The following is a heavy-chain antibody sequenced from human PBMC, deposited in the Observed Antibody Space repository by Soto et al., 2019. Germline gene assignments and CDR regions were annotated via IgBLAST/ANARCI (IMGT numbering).Heavy chain of an antibody. CDR2: ISYDGSNK. J-gene: IGHJ4*02. V-gene: IGHV3-30-3*01. Sequence: GESLKISCAASGFTFSSYAMHWVRQAPGKGLEWVAVISYDGSNKYYADSVKGRFTISRDNSKNTLYLQMNSLRAEDTAVYYCARDAGWYCGGDCYSYYFDYWGQGTLVTVSS. D-gene: IGHD2-21*02. CDR3: ARDAGWYCGGDCYSYYFDY. CDR1: GFTFSSYA.